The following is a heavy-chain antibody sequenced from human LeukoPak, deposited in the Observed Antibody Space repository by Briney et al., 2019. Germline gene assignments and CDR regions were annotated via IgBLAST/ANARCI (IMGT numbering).Heavy chain of an antibody. Sequence: SETLSLTCTVSGGSISSGGYCWSWIRQHPGKGLEWIGYIYYSGSTYYNPSLKSRVSISVDTSKNQFSLKLSSVTAADTAVYYCARERGGFGVVMKGAFGIWGQGTMVTVSS. D-gene: IGHD3-3*01. CDR3: ARERGGFGVVMKGAFGI. J-gene: IGHJ3*02. CDR2: IYYSGST. CDR1: GGSISSGGYC. V-gene: IGHV4-31*03.